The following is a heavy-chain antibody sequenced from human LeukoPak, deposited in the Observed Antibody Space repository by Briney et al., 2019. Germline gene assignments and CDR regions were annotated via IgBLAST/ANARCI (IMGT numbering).Heavy chain of an antibody. CDR2: ISGSGGST. J-gene: IGHJ5*02. CDR1: GFTFSSYA. Sequence: GGSLRLSCAASGFTFSSYAMSWVRQAPGKGLEWVSAISGSGGSTNYADSVKGRFTISRDDSKNTLYLQMNSLRAEDTAVYYCAKGSVVTPFDPWGQGTLVTVSS. V-gene: IGHV3-23*01. D-gene: IGHD4-23*01. CDR3: AKGSVVTPFDP.